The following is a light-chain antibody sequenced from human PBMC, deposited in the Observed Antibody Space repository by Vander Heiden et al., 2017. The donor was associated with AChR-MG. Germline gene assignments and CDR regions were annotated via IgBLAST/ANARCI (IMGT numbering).Light chain of an antibody. V-gene: IGLV7-46*01. CDR2: DTS. Sequence: VVPQVPSLPVSPGGTATLTCASSTGAVTSGHYTYWFQQKPGQAPRTLIYDTSNKHAWTPARFSGSLLGGKAALTLSGAQHEDEAEYYCLLSYSGARGVFGGGTKLTVL. J-gene: IGLJ2*01. CDR3: LLSYSGARGV. CDR1: TGAVTSGHY.